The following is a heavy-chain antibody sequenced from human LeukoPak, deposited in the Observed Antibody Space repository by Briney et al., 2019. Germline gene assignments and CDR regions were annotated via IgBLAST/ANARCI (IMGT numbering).Heavy chain of an antibody. CDR3: ARGYSSSWYYYYYMDV. Sequence: TSVKVSCKASGYTFTSYGISWVRQAPGQGLEWMGWISAYNGNTNYAQKLQGRVTMTTDTSTSTAYMELRSLRSDDTAVYYCARGYSSSWYYYYYMDVWGKGTTVTVSS. CDR1: GYTFTSYG. CDR2: ISAYNGNT. V-gene: IGHV1-18*01. J-gene: IGHJ6*03. D-gene: IGHD6-13*01.